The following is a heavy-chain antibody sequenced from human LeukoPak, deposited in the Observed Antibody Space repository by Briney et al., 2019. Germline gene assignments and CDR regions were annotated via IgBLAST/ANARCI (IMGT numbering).Heavy chain of an antibody. CDR2: IYYSGST. CDR1: GGSFSGYY. J-gene: IGHJ4*02. Sequence: PSETLSLTCAVYGGSFSGYYWSWIRQPPGKGLEWIGSIYYSGSTYYNPSLKSRVTISVDTSKNQFSLKLSSVTAADTAVYYCARSEDYWGQGTLVTVSS. CDR3: ARSEDY. V-gene: IGHV4-34*01.